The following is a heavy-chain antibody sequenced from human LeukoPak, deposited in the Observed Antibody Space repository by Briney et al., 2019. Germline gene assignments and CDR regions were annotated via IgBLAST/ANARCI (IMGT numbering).Heavy chain of an antibody. V-gene: IGHV1-69*05. J-gene: IGHJ3*02. CDR1: GGTFSSYA. CDR3: ARDMVRIRGIAARPDAFDI. CDR2: IIPIFGTA. Sequence: ASVKVSCTASGGTFSSYAISWVRPAPGQGLEWMGGIIPIFGTANYAQKFQGRVTITTDESTGTAYMELSSLRSEDTAVYYCARDMVRIRGIAARPDAFDIWGQGTMVTVSS. D-gene: IGHD6-6*01.